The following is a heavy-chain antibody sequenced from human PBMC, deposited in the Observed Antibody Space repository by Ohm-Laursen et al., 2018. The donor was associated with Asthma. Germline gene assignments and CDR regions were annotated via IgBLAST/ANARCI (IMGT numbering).Heavy chain of an antibody. Sequence: ASVKVSCKASGYTFTSYYMHWVRQAPGQGLEWMGRINPNNGGTNFAQQFQGRVTMTRDTSISTVYMDLSSLTSDDAAVYYCARGLYDILTGYYKHPVDHWGRGTLVTVSS. CDR2: INPNNGGT. D-gene: IGHD3-9*01. J-gene: IGHJ4*02. CDR1: GYTFTSYY. CDR3: ARGLYDILTGYYKHPVDH. V-gene: IGHV1-2*06.